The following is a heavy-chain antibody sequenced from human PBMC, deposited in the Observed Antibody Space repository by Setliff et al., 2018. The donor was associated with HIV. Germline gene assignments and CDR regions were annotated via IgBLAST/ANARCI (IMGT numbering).Heavy chain of an antibody. J-gene: IGHJ4*02. CDR3: ARGKQWLVRGLDY. V-gene: IGHV4-34*01. CDR2: INPSGST. D-gene: IGHD6-19*01. Sequence: PSETLSLTCAVYGGSFSDYSWNWIRQPPGKGLEWIGEINPSGSTNYNPSLKIRVTISLDTSKNQFSLKLSSLIAADTAVYYCARGKQWLVRGLDYWGQGTLVTVSS. CDR1: GGSFSDYS.